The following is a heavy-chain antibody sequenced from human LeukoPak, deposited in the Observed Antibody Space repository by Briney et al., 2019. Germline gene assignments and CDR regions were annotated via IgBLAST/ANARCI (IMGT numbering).Heavy chain of an antibody. CDR3: ARVRLQSSGYYRGAFDI. J-gene: IGHJ3*02. Sequence: PGGSLRLSCAASGFTFSSYAMSWVRQAPGKGLEWVSAISGSGGSTYYADSVKGRFTISRDNSKNTLYLQMNSLRAEDTAVYYCARVRLQSSGYYRGAFDIWGQGTMVTVSS. CDR2: ISGSGGST. V-gene: IGHV3-23*01. CDR1: GFTFSSYA. D-gene: IGHD3-22*01.